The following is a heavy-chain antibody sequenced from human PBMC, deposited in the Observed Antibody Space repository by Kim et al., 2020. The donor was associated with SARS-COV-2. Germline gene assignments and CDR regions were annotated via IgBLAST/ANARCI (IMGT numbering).Heavy chain of an antibody. J-gene: IGHJ6*02. Sequence: SETLSLTCTVSGGSISSGGYYWSWIRQHPGKGLEWIGYIYYSGSTYYNPSLKSRVTISVDTSKNQFSLKLSSVTAADTAVYYCARANTFSIAAAGAYYYGMDVWGQGTTVTVSS. V-gene: IGHV4-31*03. CDR1: GGSISSGGYY. D-gene: IGHD6-13*01. CDR2: IYYSGST. CDR3: ARANTFSIAAAGAYYYGMDV.